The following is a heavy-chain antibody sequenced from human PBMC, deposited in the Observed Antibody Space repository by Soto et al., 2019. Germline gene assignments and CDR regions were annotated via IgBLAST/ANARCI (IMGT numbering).Heavy chain of an antibody. V-gene: IGHV4-31*03. CDR2: IYYSGST. CDR3: ARNTGPDYFDY. J-gene: IGHJ4*02. D-gene: IGHD2-2*02. Sequence: ASETLSLTCTVSGGSISSGGYYWSWIRQHPGKGLEWIGYIYYSGSTYYNPSLKSRVTISVDTSKNQFSLKLSSVTAADTAVYYCARNTGPDYFDYWGQGTLVTVSS. CDR1: GGSISSGGYY.